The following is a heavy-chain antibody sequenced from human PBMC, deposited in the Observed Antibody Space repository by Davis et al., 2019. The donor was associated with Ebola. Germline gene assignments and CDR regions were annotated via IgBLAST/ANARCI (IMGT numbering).Heavy chain of an antibody. D-gene: IGHD1-1*01. V-gene: IGHV3-66*02. J-gene: IGHJ4*02. CDR2: IYSGGST. CDR3: AKEIGGTAFDY. CDR1: GFPFSDYY. Sequence: GESLKISRAAPGFPFSDYYMSWVRQAPGKGLEWVSVIYSGGSTYYADSVKGRFTISRDNSKNTLYLQMNSLRAEDTAVYYCAKEIGGTAFDYWGQGTLVTVSS.